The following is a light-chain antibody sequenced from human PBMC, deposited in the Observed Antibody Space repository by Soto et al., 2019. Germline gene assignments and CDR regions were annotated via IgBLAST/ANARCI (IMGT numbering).Light chain of an antibody. CDR3: SSYTSSSTLV. CDR1: SSDVGGYNY. V-gene: IGLV2-14*01. CDR2: EVN. J-gene: IGLJ2*01. Sequence: QSALTQPASVSGSPGQSITISCTGTSSDVGGYNYVSWYQQHPGKAPKLMIYEVNNRPSGVSNRFSGSKSGNTASLTISGLQAEDEADYYCSSYTSSSTLVFGGGTKLTAL.